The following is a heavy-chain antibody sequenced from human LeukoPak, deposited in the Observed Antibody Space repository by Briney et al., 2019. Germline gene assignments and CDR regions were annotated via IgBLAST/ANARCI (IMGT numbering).Heavy chain of an antibody. J-gene: IGHJ4*02. V-gene: IGHV3-23*01. Sequence: GGSLRLSCAASGFTFSVYSMTWVRQAPGKGLEWVSAITGNGGTTYYADSVKGRFTISRDNSKNTLYLQMNSLRAEDTAVYYCARRPMVRGSQSLPPQHWGQGTLVTVSS. CDR3: ARRPMVRGSQSLPPQH. CDR1: GFTFSVYS. CDR2: ITGNGGTT. D-gene: IGHD3-10*01.